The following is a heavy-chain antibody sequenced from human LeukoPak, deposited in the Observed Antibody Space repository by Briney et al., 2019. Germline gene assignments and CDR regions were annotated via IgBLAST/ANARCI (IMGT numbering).Heavy chain of an antibody. V-gene: IGHV4-31*03. CDR2: IYYSGST. J-gene: IGHJ4*02. CDR3: ARGGNGGFFDY. Sequence: SETLSLTCTVSGGSISSGGYYWCWIRQHPGKGLEWIGYIYYSGSTYYNPSLKSRVTISVDTSKNQFSLKLSSVTAADTAVYYCARGGNGGFFDYWGQGTLVTVSS. D-gene: IGHD2-15*01. CDR1: GGSISSGGYY.